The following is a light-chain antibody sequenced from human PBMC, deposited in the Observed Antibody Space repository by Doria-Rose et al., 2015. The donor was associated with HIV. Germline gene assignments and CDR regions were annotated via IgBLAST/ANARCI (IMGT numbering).Light chain of an antibody. V-gene: IGKV4-1*01. CDR2: WAS. CDR1: QSLLYTSKNY. CDR3: QQYYDTPS. J-gene: IGKJ3*01. Sequence: DIRLTQSPESLGMSLGERATLNCKSNQSLLYTSKNYLAWYQQKPGQPPKLLIYWASTRQSGVPARFSGSGSGTDFTLTISSLEAEGVAVYCCQQYYDTPSFGPGTTVDIK.